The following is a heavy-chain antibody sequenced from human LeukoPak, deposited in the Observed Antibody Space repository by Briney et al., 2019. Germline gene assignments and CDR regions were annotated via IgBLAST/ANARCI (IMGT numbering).Heavy chain of an antibody. CDR2: ISYDGSNK. J-gene: IGHJ4*02. V-gene: IGHV3-30*03. D-gene: IGHD2-21*02. CDR3: ATALAYCGGDCYKNDY. Sequence: LSLTCAVFGGSFSGYYWTWVRQAPGKGLEWVAVISYDGSNKYYADSVKGRFTISRDNSKNTLYLQMNSLRAEDTAVYYCATALAYCGGDCYKNDYWGQGTLVTVSS. CDR1: GGSFSGYY.